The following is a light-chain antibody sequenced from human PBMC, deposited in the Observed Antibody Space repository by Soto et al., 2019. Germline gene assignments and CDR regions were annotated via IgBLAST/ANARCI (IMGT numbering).Light chain of an antibody. J-gene: IGKJ5*01. Sequence: PGDRVTLSCRASQYINTRLAWYQHRPGQAPRLLIYDASSRASGVPARFSGSGSGTDFTLTISSLEPEDFALYYCQQRNSWPPITFGQGTRLEIK. CDR1: QYINTR. CDR2: DAS. CDR3: QQRNSWPPIT. V-gene: IGKV3-11*01.